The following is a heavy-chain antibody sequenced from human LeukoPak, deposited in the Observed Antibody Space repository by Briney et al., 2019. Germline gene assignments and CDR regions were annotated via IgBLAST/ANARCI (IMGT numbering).Heavy chain of an antibody. D-gene: IGHD2-2*01. Sequence: SETLSLTCTVSGGSISSSNYYWGWTRQPPGKGLEWIGSIHYRGNTYYNPSLKSRVTISVDTSKNQFSLKLSSVTAADTAVYYCARSAPRYCSSTSCYGGLLEFDPWGQGTLVTVSS. CDR3: ARSAPRYCSSTSCYGGLLEFDP. J-gene: IGHJ5*02. CDR1: GGSISSSNYY. V-gene: IGHV4-39*01. CDR2: IHYRGNT.